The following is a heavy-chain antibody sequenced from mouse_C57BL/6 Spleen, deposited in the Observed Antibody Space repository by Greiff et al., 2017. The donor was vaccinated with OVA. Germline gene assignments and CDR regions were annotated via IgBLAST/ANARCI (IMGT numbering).Heavy chain of an antibody. CDR3: TKGYFDV. Sequence: EVKVEASGGGLVQPGGSMKLSCVASGFTFSNYWMNWVRQSPEKGLEWVAQIRLKSDNYATHYAESVKGRFTISRDDSKSSVYLQMNNLRAEDTGIYYCTKGYFDVWGTGTTVTVSS. J-gene: IGHJ1*03. CDR2: IRLKSDNYAT. V-gene: IGHV6-3*01. CDR1: GFTFSNYW.